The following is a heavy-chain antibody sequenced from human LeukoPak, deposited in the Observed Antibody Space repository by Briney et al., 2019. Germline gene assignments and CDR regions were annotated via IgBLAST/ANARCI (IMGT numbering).Heavy chain of an antibody. J-gene: IGHJ6*03. D-gene: IGHD7-27*01. CDR3: ATDPPGESYHYNYMDV. Sequence: PGGSLRLSCAASGFTFSSYGMHWVRQAPGKGLEWVAVISYDGSNKYYADSVKGRFTISRDNSKNTLYLQMNSLRTEDTAVYYCATDPPGESYHYNYMDVWGRGTTVTVSS. CDR1: GFTFSSYG. V-gene: IGHV3-30*03. CDR2: ISYDGSNK.